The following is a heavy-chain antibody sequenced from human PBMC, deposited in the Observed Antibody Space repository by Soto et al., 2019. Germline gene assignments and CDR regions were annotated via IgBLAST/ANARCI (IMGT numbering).Heavy chain of an antibody. J-gene: IGHJ1*01. V-gene: IGHV3-23*01. CDR1: GLNFTNYA. D-gene: IGHD3-16*01. Sequence: VWSLRLSCAASGLNFTNYAMTWFRQASGQGLEWVSTVRGGDTYYADSVRGRFTISRDDSKNTLSLQMNSLRAEDTALYYCAKLEPPDLTGLEDWGQ. CDR2: VRGGDT. CDR3: AKLEPPDLTGLED.